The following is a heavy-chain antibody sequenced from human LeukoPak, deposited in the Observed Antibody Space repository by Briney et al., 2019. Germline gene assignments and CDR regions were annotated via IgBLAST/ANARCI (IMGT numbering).Heavy chain of an antibody. Sequence: PSETLSLTCAVYGGSFSGYYWSWIRQPPGKGLEWIGEINHSGSTNYNPSLKSRVTISVDTSKNQSSLKLSSVTAADTAVYYCARDLNPWGQGTLVTVSS. CDR3: ARDLNP. J-gene: IGHJ5*02. V-gene: IGHV4-34*01. CDR1: GGSFSGYY. CDR2: INHSGST.